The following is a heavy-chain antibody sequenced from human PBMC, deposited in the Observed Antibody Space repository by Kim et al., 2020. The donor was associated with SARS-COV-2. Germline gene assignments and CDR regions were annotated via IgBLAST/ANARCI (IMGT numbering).Heavy chain of an antibody. D-gene: IGHD3-22*01. J-gene: IGHJ4*02. CDR2: FDPEDGET. CDR1: GYTLTELS. CDR3: ATLDSSGYYKEYYFDH. Sequence: ASEKVSCKVSGYTLTELSMHWVRQAPGKGLEWMGGFDPEDGETIYAQKFQGRVTMTEDTSTDTVYMELSSLRSEDTAVYYCATLDSSGYYKEYYFDHWGPGTRVTVS. V-gene: IGHV1-24*01.